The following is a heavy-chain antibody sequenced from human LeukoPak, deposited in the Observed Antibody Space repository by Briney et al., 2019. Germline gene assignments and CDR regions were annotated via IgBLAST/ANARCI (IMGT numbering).Heavy chain of an antibody. D-gene: IGHD6-19*01. CDR3: ARGDSSGWLYYFDY. Sequence: SETLSLTCTVSGGSISSSSYYWGWIRQPPGKGLEWIGSIYYSGSTYYNPSLKSRVTISVDTSKNQFSLKLSSVTAADTAVYYCARGDSSGWLYYFDYWGQGTLVTVSS. J-gene: IGHJ4*02. V-gene: IGHV4-39*01. CDR2: IYYSGST. CDR1: GGSISSSSYY.